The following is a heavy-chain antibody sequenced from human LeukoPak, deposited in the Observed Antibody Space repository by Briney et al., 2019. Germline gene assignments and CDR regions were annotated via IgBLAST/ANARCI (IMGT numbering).Heavy chain of an antibody. CDR2: ISYDGSNK. CDR3: ARALRYYDILTGPTDY. V-gene: IGHV3-30-3*01. D-gene: IGHD3-9*01. CDR1: GFTFSSYA. Sequence: GGSLRLSCAASGFTFSSYAMHWVRQAPGKGLEWVAVISYDGSNKYYADSVKGRFTISRDNSKNTLYLQMNSLRAEDTAVYYCARALRYYDILTGPTDYWGQGTLVTVSS. J-gene: IGHJ4*02.